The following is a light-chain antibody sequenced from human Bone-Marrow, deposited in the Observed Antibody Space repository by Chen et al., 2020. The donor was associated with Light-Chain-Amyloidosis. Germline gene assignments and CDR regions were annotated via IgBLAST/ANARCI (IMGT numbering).Light chain of an antibody. J-gene: IGKJ4*01. CDR2: GSS. CDR3: QQYGTSPLT. CDR1: QTISSNY. Sequence: EIVFTQSPGTLSLSPGEGANLSCRASQTISSNYLTWYQQKFGQAPRLLIYGSSSRATGIPDRFKGSGSGTDFTLSINRLEPEDFAMYDCQQYGTSPLTFGGGTMVEIK. V-gene: IGKV3-20*01.